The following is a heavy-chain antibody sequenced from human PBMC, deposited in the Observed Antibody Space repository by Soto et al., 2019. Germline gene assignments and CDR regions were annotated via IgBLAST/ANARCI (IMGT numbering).Heavy chain of an antibody. CDR3: AKDPLGATGTQVDY. V-gene: IGHV3-23*01. Sequence: GGSLRLSCAASGFTFSSYAMSWVRQAPGKGLEWVSAISGSGGSTYYADSVKGRFTISRDNSKNTLYLQMNSLRAEDTAVYYCAKDPLGATGTQVDYWGQGTLVTVSS. CDR1: GFTFSSYA. J-gene: IGHJ4*02. D-gene: IGHD1-1*01. CDR2: ISGSGGST.